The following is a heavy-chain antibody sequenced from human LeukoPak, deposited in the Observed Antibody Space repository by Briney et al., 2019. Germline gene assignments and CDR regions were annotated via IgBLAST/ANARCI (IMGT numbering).Heavy chain of an antibody. CDR3: ARQAVEDAFDI. Sequence: SETLPLTCTVSGGSISSYYWSWIRQPPVKGLEWIGYIYYSGSTNYNPSLKSRVTISVDTSKNQFSLKLSSVTAADTAVYYCARQAVEDAFDIWGQGTMVTVSS. J-gene: IGHJ3*02. D-gene: IGHD2-15*01. CDR2: IYYSGST. CDR1: GGSISSYY. V-gene: IGHV4-59*08.